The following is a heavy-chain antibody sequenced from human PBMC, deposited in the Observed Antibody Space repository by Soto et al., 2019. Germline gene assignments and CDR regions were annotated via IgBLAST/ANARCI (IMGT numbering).Heavy chain of an antibody. CDR1: GGSISSGDYC. D-gene: IGHD2-21*02. V-gene: IGHV4-30-2*01. Sequence: QLQLQESGSGLVKPSQTLSLTCAVSGGSISSGDYCWSWIRQPAGKGLEWIGYIYNSGGTYYNPSLKSRGTISVDRSKNRVSLKLSSVTAAVTAVYYCARVVVSAKGGWFDPWGQGTLVTVSS. CDR3: ARVVVSAKGGWFDP. J-gene: IGHJ5*02. CDR2: IYNSGGT.